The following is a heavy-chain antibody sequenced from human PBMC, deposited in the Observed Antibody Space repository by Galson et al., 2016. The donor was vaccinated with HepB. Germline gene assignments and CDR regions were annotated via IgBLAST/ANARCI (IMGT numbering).Heavy chain of an antibody. J-gene: IGHJ4*02. CDR3: ARRGVSRTVLRWFGASYYFDY. CDR2: IYHSGST. CDR1: GGSISSSGSY. Sequence: ETLSLTCTVSGGSISSSGSYWGWIRRPPGKGLEWIGNIYHSGSTFYNPSLKSRVTISVDTSKNQFFLKLSSVTAADTAVYYCARRGVSRTVLRWFGASYYFDYWGQGTLVTVSS. D-gene: IGHD3-10*01. V-gene: IGHV4-39*01.